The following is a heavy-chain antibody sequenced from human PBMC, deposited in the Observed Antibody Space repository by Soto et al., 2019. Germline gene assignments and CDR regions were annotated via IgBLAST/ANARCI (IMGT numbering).Heavy chain of an antibody. CDR3: VHDAPGVAAADTFDY. CDR2: IHWADDE. CDR1: GFSLRPSGVG. V-gene: IGHV2-5*02. D-gene: IGHD6-13*01. Sequence: QITLRESGPTLVKPTQTLTLTCTFSGFSLRPSGVGVGWIRQPPGPAPEWLAFIHWADDEQCSPSLRSRLTITKGNSKHQVVRTMTNMDPVDTGTDYCVHDAPGVAAADTFDYWGQGILVTVSS. J-gene: IGHJ4*02.